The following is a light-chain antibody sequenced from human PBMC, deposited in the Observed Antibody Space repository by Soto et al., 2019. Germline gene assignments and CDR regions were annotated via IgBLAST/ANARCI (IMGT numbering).Light chain of an antibody. J-gene: IGKJ1*01. CDR2: GAS. Sequence: DIQMTQSPSSLSASLGDRVTISCRASQSINRYVNWFQQKHGRAPKLLVYGASTSLSGVPSRFSGSGSGTDFTLTIDSLQPDDVATYYCQHSRNTPRTFGQGTKVE. V-gene: IGKV1-39*01. CDR3: QHSRNTPRT. CDR1: QSINRY.